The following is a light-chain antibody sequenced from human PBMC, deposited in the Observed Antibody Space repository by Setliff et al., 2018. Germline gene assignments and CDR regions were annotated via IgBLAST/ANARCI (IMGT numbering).Light chain of an antibody. CDR1: TGAVTSGHY. V-gene: IGLV7-46*01. J-gene: IGLJ2*01. CDR3: SFDYGGHGL. Sequence: QAVVTQEPSLTVSPGGTVTLTCASSTGAVTSGHYPYWFQQKPGQAPRTLIYDTNIKYSWTPARFSGSLVGGKAALTLSGARPEDEAVYFCSFDYGGHGLFGGGTKVTVL. CDR2: DTN.